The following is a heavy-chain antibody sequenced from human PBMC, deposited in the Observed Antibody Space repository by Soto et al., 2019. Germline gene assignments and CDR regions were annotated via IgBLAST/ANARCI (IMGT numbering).Heavy chain of an antibody. D-gene: IGHD4-17*01. J-gene: IGHJ6*02. CDR3: VRQGIDYLHGLVDV. CDR2: VYYTGDT. Sequence: QVQLQQSGPRLVKPSETLSLTCTVSSGPDRSHNWGWIRQPPGRGLEWIGYVYYTGDTAYNPSLRGRVTISADTSTNAISLTLNSVTAADPAVYYWVRQGIDYLHGLVDVWGQGTTVSVSS. V-gene: IGHV4-59*08. CDR1: SGPDRSHN.